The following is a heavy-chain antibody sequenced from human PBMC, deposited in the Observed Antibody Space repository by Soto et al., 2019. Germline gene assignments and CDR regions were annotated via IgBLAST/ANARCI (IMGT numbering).Heavy chain of an antibody. V-gene: IGHV3-74*01. CDR1: GFTFSSYW. D-gene: IGHD6-6*01. J-gene: IGHJ3*02. CDR2: INSDGSST. Sequence: EVQLVESGGGLVQPGGSLRLSCAASGFTFSSYWMHWVRQAPGKGLVWVSRINSDGSSTSYADSVKGRFTISRDNAKKTLYLQMNSRRAEDTAVYYCARDSSSAFDAFDIWGQGTMVTVSS. CDR3: ARDSSSAFDAFDI.